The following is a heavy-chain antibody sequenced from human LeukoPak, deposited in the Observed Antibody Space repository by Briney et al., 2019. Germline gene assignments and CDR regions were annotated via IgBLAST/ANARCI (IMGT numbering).Heavy chain of an antibody. V-gene: IGHV3-33*01. D-gene: IGHD3-3*01. Sequence: GGSLRLSCAASGFTFSSYGMHWVRQAPGKGLEWVAVIWYDGSNKYYADSVKGRFTISRDNSKNTLYLQMNSLRAEDTAVYYCARDQYDTWSRRGNFDSWGQGTLVIVSS. CDR2: IWYDGSNK. CDR1: GFTFSSYG. CDR3: ARDQYDTWSRRGNFDS. J-gene: IGHJ4*02.